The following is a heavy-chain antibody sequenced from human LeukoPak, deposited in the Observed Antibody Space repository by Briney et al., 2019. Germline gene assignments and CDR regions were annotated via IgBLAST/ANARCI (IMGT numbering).Heavy chain of an antibody. V-gene: IGHV4-39*07. CDR3: ARFVFDSSGYYPDY. CDR1: GDSISSGSYY. CDR2: IYHSGTT. J-gene: IGHJ4*02. Sequence: SETLSLTCTVSGDSISSGSYYWGWIRQPPGKGLQWIGTIYHSGTTYYNPSLKSRVTISVDTSKNQFSLKLSSVTAADTAVYYCARFVFDSSGYYPDYWGQGTLVTVSS. D-gene: IGHD3-22*01.